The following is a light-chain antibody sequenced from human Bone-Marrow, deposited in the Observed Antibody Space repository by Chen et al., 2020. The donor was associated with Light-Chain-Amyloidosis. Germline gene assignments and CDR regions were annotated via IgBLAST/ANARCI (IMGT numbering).Light chain of an antibody. V-gene: IGLV3-21*02. CDR1: NIGSPS. CDR2: DDR. Sequence: SYVLTQPSSVSVAPGQTAPIACGGNNIGSPSVHWYQQTPGQAPLLVVYDDRDRPSGIPERLSGSNSGNTATLTSSRVEAGDEADYYCQVWDRSSDRPVFGGGTKLTVL. CDR3: QVWDRSSDRPV. J-gene: IGLJ3*02.